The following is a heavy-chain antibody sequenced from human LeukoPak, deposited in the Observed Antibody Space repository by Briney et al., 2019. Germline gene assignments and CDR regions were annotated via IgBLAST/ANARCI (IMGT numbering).Heavy chain of an antibody. D-gene: IGHD2-2*01. CDR2: IDPSDSYT. Sequence: GESLKISCKGSGSIFTSYWISGVRPMPGKGLEWMGRIDPSDSYTNYSPSFQGHVTISADKSISTACLQWSSLKASDTAMYYCARHPDIVVVPADDWFDPWGQGTLVTVSS. V-gene: IGHV5-10-1*01. CDR1: GSIFTSYW. CDR3: ARHPDIVVVPADDWFDP. J-gene: IGHJ5*02.